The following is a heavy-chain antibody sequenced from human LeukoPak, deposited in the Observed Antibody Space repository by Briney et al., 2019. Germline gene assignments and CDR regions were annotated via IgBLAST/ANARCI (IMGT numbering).Heavy chain of an antibody. Sequence: GGSLRLSCAASGFTFGGYGMHWVRQAPGQGLEWVTIIRYDGKSKYYADSVKGRFTISRDNSKNTLYLQVNSLTAEDTAVYYCAKDGGDGYYPDYWGQGTLVTVSS. CDR1: GFTFGGYG. V-gene: IGHV3-30*02. CDR3: AKDGGDGYYPDY. J-gene: IGHJ4*02. D-gene: IGHD3-22*01. CDR2: IRYDGKSK.